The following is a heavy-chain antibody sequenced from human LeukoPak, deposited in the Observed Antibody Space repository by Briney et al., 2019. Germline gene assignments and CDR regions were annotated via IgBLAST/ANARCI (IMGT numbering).Heavy chain of an antibody. CDR2: IYPGDSDT. CDR1: GYSFTSYW. Sequence: GESLKISCTRTGYSFTSYWIGWVRQMPGKGPEWMGIIYPGDSDTRYSPSFQGQVTISADKSISTAYLQWSSLKASDTAMYYCARQHYDFWSGSPRAFDIWGQGTMVTVSS. D-gene: IGHD3-3*01. J-gene: IGHJ3*02. CDR3: ARQHYDFWSGSPRAFDI. V-gene: IGHV5-51*01.